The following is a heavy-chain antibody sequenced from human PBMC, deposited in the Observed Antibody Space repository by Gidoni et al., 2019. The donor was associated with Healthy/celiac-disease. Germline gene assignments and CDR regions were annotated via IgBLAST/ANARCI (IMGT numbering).Heavy chain of an antibody. CDR3: ARVRENDYSNYGLAFDI. Sequence: QVQLQESGPGLVKPSQTLSLTCAVPGGSISSDGYSWSWIRQPPGKGLEWIGYIYYSGSTYYNPPLKSRVTISVDTSKNQFSLKLSSVTAADTAVYYCARVRENDYSNYGLAFDIWGQGTMVTVSS. CDR2: IYYSGST. V-gene: IGHV4-30-4*07. CDR1: GGSISSDGYS. D-gene: IGHD4-4*01. J-gene: IGHJ3*02.